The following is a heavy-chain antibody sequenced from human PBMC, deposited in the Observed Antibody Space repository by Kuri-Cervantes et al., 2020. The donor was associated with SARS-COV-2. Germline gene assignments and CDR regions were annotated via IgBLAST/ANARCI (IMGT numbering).Heavy chain of an antibody. D-gene: IGHD6-25*01. CDR2: IYYSGST. Sequence: SETLSLTCTVSGGSISSSSYYWGWIRQPPGKGLEWIGSIYYSGSTYYNPSLKSRVTISVDTSKNQFSLKLSSVTAADTAVYYCARDRSQSSENAFDIWGQGTMVTVSS. J-gene: IGHJ3*02. CDR3: ARDRSQSSENAFDI. V-gene: IGHV4-39*07. CDR1: GGSISSSSYY.